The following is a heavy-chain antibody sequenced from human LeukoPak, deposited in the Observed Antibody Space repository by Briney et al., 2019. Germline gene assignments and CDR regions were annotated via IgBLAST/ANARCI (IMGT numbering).Heavy chain of an antibody. J-gene: IGHJ4*02. Sequence: SVKVSCKASGYTFTSYGISWVRQAPGQGLEWMGGIIPIFGTANYAQKFQGRVTITADESTSTAYMELSSLRSEDTAVCYCARGIGDYSDIVVVPAAIPLDYWGQGTLVTVSS. CDR3: ARGIGDYSDIVVVPAAIPLDY. CDR1: GYTFTSYG. V-gene: IGHV1-69*13. CDR2: IIPIFGTA. D-gene: IGHD2-2*01.